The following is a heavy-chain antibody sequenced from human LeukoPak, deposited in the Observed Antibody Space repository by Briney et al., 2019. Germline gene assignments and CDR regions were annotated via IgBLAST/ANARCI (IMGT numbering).Heavy chain of an antibody. CDR1: GYTFTGYY. D-gene: IGHD3-22*01. CDR3: ARDRTYYYDSSGSGFDY. CDR2: INPNSGGT. J-gene: IGHJ4*02. V-gene: IGHV1-2*02. Sequence: ASVKVSCKASGYTFTGYYMHWVRQAPGPGLEWMGWINPNSGGTNYAQKFQGRVTMTRDTSISTAYMGLSRLRSDDTAVYYCARDRTYYYDSSGSGFDYWGQGTLVTVSS.